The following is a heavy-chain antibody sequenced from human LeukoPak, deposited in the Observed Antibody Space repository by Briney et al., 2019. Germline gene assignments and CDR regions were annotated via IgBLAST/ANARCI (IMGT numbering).Heavy chain of an antibody. V-gene: IGHV3-30*04. CDR3: ARDGSSGWYTGESYYYYGMDA. Sequence: GRSLRLSCAASGFTFSSHAMHWVRQAPGKGPEWVAVISYDGSNKNYADSVKGRFTISRDNSKNTLYLQMNSLRAEDTAVYYCARDGSSGWYTGESYYYYGMDAWGQGTTVTVSS. J-gene: IGHJ6*02. CDR2: ISYDGSNK. CDR1: GFTFSSHA. D-gene: IGHD6-19*01.